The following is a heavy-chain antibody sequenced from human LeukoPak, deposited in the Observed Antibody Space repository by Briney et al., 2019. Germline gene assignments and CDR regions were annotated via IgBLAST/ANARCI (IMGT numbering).Heavy chain of an antibody. CDR3: ARYTQILYYYDSSGSSFDY. J-gene: IGHJ4*02. CDR1: GGSISSSSYY. Sequence: SETLSLTCTVSGGSISSSSYYWGWIRQPPGKGLEWIGSIYYSGSTYYNPSLKSRVTISVDTSKNQFSLKLSSVTAADTAVYCCARYTQILYYYDSSGSSFDYWGQGTLVTVSS. CDR2: IYYSGST. V-gene: IGHV4-39*01. D-gene: IGHD3-22*01.